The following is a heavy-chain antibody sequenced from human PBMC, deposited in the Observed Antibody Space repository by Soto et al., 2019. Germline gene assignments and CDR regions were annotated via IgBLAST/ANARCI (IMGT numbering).Heavy chain of an antibody. J-gene: IGHJ4*02. CDR1: GFTFSSYG. CDR3: ASTYGSGSYYNPFRY. D-gene: IGHD3-10*01. V-gene: IGHV3-33*01. Sequence: PGGSLRLSCAASGFTFSSYGMHWVRQAPGKGLEWVAVIWYDGSNKYYADSVKGRFTISRDNSKNTLYLQMNSLRAEDTAVYYCASTYGSGSYYNPFRYWGQGT. CDR2: IWYDGSNK.